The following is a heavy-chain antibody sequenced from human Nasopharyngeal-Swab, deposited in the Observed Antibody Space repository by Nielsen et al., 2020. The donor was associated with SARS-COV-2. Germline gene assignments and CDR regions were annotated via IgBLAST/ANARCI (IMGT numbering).Heavy chain of an antibody. D-gene: IGHD1-26*01. CDR2: ISPYNGNT. CDR1: GYSFSSYC. V-gene: IGHV1-18*01. J-gene: IGHJ2*01. CDR3: ARKLGAPRAWCFDL. Sequence: ASAKVPCQASGYSFSSYCTGWVLLPPPQGLEWWGWISPYNGNTKYAQKFQGRVTVTTDTSTGTAYLHVRSLRSDDTATSYCARKLGAPRAWCFDLWGRGTPVTVSS.